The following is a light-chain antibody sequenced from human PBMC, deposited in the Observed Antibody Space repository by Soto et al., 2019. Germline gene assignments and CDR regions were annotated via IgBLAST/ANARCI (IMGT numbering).Light chain of an antibody. Sequence: DIVMTQSPLSLPVTPGEPASISCRSSQSLLHSNGYNYLDWYLQKPGQSPQLLNYLGSNRASGVPDRFSSSGSGTDFTLKISRVEAEDVGVYYCLQALQTPGGFGPGTKVDIK. J-gene: IGKJ3*01. CDR2: LGS. V-gene: IGKV2-28*01. CDR3: LQALQTPGG. CDR1: QSLLHSNGYNY.